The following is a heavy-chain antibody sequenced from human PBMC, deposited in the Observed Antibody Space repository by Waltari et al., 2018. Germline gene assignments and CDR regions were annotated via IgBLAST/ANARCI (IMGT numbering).Heavy chain of an antibody. CDR3: ARHFRGVLGSYFDYLDY. D-gene: IGHD3-10*01. CDR1: GFVVTETY. Sequence: EVQLVESGGGLVQAGGSLRLSCATSGFVVTETYVRWVRQAPGKGLEWVSVLQSGGEPLYSDSVRGRFTFSRDDSKGTFYLQMTNLRVEDTAMYYCARHFRGVLGSYFDYLDYWGQGTLVTVSS. J-gene: IGHJ4*02. V-gene: IGHV3-53*01. CDR2: LQSGGEP.